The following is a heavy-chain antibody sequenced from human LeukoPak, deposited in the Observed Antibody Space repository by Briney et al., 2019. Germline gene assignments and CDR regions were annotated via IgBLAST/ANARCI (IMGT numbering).Heavy chain of an antibody. D-gene: IGHD3-9*01. CDR1: GYTFTSYD. V-gene: IGHV1-2*02. J-gene: IGHJ4*02. CDR2: INPNSGGT. CDR3: ARELGSRRLLRYGRDLGY. Sequence: GASVKVSCKASGYTFTSYDINWVRQATGQGLEWMGWINPNSGGTNYAQKFQGRVTMTRDTSVSTAYMELSRLRSDDTAVYYCARELGSRRLLRYGRDLGYWGQGTLVTVSS.